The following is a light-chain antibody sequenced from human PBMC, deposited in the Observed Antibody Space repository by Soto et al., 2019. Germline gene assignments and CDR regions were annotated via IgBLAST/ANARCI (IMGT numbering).Light chain of an antibody. CDR1: QDIRND. Sequence: ATQMTESTSSLSASEADSVNITCQASQDIRNDLGWYQQKPGNAPKLLIYGAFNLQTGVPSRFSGSGFGTDFTLTISSLQPEDFATYYCLQDHNYPWTFGQGTKVDI. J-gene: IGKJ1*01. V-gene: IGKV1-6*01. CDR3: LQDHNYPWT. CDR2: GAF.